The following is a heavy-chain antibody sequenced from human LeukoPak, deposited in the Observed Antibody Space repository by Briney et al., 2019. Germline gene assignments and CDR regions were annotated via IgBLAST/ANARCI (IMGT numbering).Heavy chain of an antibody. CDR1: GFTFSSYD. V-gene: IGHV3-33*01. Sequence: GRSLRLSCAASGFTFSSYDMHWVRQAPGKGLEWVALIWYDGSNKNYADSVKGRFTISRDNAKNSLYLQMNSLTAEDTAVYYCARQGNNWFDPWGQGTLVTVSS. CDR3: ARQGNNWFDP. CDR2: IWYDGSNK. J-gene: IGHJ5*02.